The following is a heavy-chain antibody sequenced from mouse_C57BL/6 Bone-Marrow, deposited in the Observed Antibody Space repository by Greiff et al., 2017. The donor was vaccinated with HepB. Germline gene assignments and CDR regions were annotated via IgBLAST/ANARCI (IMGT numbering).Heavy chain of an antibody. V-gene: IGHV1-82*01. D-gene: IGHD2-2*01. CDR2: IYPGDGDT. J-gene: IGHJ3*01. CDR1: GYAFSSSW. CDR3: ARGRSTMVRTGGAWFAY. Sequence: QVQLQQSGPELVKPGASVKISCKASGYAFSSSWMNWVKQRPGKGLEWIGRIYPGDGDTNYNGKFKGKATLTADKSSSTAYMQLSSLTSEDSSVYFCARGRSTMVRTGGAWFAYWGQGTLVTVSA.